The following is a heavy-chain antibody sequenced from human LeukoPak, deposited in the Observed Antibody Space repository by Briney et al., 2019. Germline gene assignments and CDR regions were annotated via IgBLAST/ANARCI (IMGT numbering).Heavy chain of an antibody. Sequence: SQTLSLTCTVSGGSNGSGGYYWSWIRQHPGKGLEWIGYIYYSGSTYYNPSLKSRVTISVDTSKNQFSLKLSSVTAADTAVYYCAREVYQLLLENWFDPWGQGTLVTVSS. CDR2: IYYSGST. D-gene: IGHD2-2*01. V-gene: IGHV4-31*03. J-gene: IGHJ5*02. CDR1: GGSNGSGGYY. CDR3: AREVYQLLLENWFDP.